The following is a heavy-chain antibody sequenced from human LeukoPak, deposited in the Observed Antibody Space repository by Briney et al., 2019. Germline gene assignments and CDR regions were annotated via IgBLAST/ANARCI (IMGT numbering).Heavy chain of an antibody. Sequence: ASVKVSCKASGYTFTSYGISWVRQAPGQGLEWMGWISAYNGNTNYAQKLQGRVTMATDTSTSTAYMELRSLRSDDAAVYYCARVGVSGSGSPWFDPWGQGTLVTVSS. CDR2: ISAYNGNT. CDR3: ARVGVSGSGSPWFDP. CDR1: GYTFTSYG. J-gene: IGHJ5*02. V-gene: IGHV1-18*01. D-gene: IGHD3-10*01.